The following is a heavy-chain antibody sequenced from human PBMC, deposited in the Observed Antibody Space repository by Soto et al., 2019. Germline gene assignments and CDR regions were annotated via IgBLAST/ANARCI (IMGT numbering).Heavy chain of an antibody. J-gene: IGHJ4*02. CDR1: GYTFTGYY. CDR3: ARGNTYGDYVRIDY. V-gene: IGHV1-2*02. CDR2: INPSSGAA. Sequence: GASVKVSCKASGYTFTGYYMHWVRQAPVQGLEWMGWINPSSGAANYAQKFQGRVTMTTDASTSTAYMELSSLRSEDTAVYYCARGNTYGDYVRIDYWGQGNLVNVSS. D-gene: IGHD4-17*01.